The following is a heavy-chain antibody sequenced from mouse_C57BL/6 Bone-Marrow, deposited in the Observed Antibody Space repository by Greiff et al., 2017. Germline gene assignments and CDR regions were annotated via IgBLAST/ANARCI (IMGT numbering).Heavy chain of an antibody. CDR2: ISNGGGST. CDR1: GFTFSDYY. V-gene: IGHV5-12*01. J-gene: IGHJ3*01. Sequence: EVHLVESGGGLVQPGGSLKLSCAASGFTFSDYYMYWVRQTPEKRLEWVAYISNGGGSTYYPETVKGRFTISRDNAKNTLYLQMSRLKSEDTAMYYCASHGYCSLAAWFAYWGQGTLVTVSA. D-gene: IGHD6-5*01. CDR3: ASHGYCSLAAWFAY.